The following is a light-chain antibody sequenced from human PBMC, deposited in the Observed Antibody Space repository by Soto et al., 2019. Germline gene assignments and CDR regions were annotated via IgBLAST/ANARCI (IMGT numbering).Light chain of an antibody. CDR3: QQSYSTPWT. CDR1: QSISSY. V-gene: IGKV1-39*01. J-gene: IGKJ1*01. Sequence: DIQMTQSPSSLSASVGDRVNITCRASQSISSYLNWYQQKPGKAPKLLIYAASSLQSGVPSRFSGSGSGTDVTLTISSLQPEDFATYYCQQSYSTPWTFGQGTKVEIK. CDR2: AAS.